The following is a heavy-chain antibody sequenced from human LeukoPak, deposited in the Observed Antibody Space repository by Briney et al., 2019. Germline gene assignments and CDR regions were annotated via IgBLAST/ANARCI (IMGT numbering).Heavy chain of an antibody. Sequence: GGTLRLSCAASGFTFSTYGMSWVRQAPGKGLVWVSAISGSGGSTYYADSVKGRFTISRDNSKNTLYLQMNSLRAEDTAVYYCARESRSGPQTRTFDYWGQGTLVTVSS. CDR2: ISGSGGST. V-gene: IGHV3-23*01. D-gene: IGHD4-11*01. CDR3: ARESRSGPQTRTFDY. CDR1: GFTFSTYG. J-gene: IGHJ4*02.